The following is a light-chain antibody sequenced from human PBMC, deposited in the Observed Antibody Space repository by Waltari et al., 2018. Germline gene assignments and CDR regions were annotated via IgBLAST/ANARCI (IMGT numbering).Light chain of an antibody. V-gene: IGKV3-20*01. CDR2: DTS. Sequence: CRASPTVSATYLAWSQQKPGQAPTLVIHDTSSRATGIPDRFRGSGSGPDFSPTIRSLEPEAFAVYYSPQSDTSPLTLVRGTHVQ. CDR1: PTVSATY. CDR3: PQSDTSPLT. J-gene: IGKJ4*01.